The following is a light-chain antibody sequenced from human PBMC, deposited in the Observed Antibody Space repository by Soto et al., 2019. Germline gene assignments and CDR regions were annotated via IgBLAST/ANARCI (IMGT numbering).Light chain of an antibody. CDR1: SSNIGTNF. CDR3: ATWDHSLSAGI. CDR2: DNN. J-gene: IGLJ2*01. V-gene: IGLV1-51*01. Sequence: QSVLTQPPSVSAAPGQQVTISCSGSSSNIGTNFVSWYQQVPGSAPKLLFYDNNKRPSGIPGRFSASKSGTSATLGITGLQTGDEAYYYCATWDHSLSAGIFGGGTKLTVL.